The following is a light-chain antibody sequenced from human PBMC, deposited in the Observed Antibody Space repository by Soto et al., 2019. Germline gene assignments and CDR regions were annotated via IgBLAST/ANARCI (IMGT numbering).Light chain of an antibody. CDR2: DVS. J-gene: IGLJ3*02. V-gene: IGLV2-11*01. CDR1: SSDLGGYNF. CDR3: CSYAGSYTWV. Sequence: QSALTQPRSVSGSPGQSVTISCTGTSSDLGGYNFVSWYQHHPGKAPKLMIYDVSKWPSGVPDRFSGSKSGNTASLTISGLQAEDEADYYCCSYAGSYTWVFGGGTKVTVL.